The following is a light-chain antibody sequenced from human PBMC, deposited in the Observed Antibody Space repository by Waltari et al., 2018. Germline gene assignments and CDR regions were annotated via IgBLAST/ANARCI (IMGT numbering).Light chain of an antibody. CDR3: QQYNNWPPRT. CDR1: HSVRSN. CDR2: GAS. J-gene: IGKJ1*01. Sequence: EIVMTQSPGTLSVSPGDTATLSCRASHSVRSNLAWYQQKPGQAPRLLMYGASTRATGIPARFSGSGSGTEFTLTISSLQSEDFAVYYCQQYNNWPPRTFGQGTKVEIK. V-gene: IGKV3-15*01.